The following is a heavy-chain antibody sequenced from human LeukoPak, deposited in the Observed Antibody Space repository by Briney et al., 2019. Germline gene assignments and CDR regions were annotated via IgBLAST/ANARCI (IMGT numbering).Heavy chain of an antibody. D-gene: IGHD2-2*01. Sequence: GASVKVSCKASGGTFSSYAISWVRQAPGQGLEWMGGIIPIFGTANYAQKFQGRVTITADESTSTAYMELSSLRSEDTAVYYCARAPIVVVPAATRDYYYYMDVWGKGTTVTVS. J-gene: IGHJ6*03. V-gene: IGHV1-69*13. CDR2: IIPIFGTA. CDR1: GGTFSSYA. CDR3: ARAPIVVVPAATRDYYYYMDV.